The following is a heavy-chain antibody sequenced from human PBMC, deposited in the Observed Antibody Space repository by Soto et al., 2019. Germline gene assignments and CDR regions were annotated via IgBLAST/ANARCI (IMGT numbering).Heavy chain of an antibody. Sequence: GGSLRLSCAASESIFSGYGMHWIRQTPDKGLEWVAVIRFDGSNEHYADSVKGRFTISRDNAKNSLYLQMNSLRDEDTAVYYCARDTYSYGITWGQGTLVTVSS. D-gene: IGHD5-18*01. CDR1: ESIFSGYG. J-gene: IGHJ4*02. V-gene: IGHV3-33*01. CDR2: IRFDGSNE. CDR3: ARDTYSYGIT.